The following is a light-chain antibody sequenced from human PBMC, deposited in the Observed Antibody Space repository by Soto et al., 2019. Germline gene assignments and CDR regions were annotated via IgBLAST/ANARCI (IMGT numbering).Light chain of an antibody. CDR2: VNN. CDR3: QSYDSSLSGSI. J-gene: IGLJ1*01. CDR1: SSDIGAGYD. V-gene: IGLV1-40*01. Sequence: QSALTQPPSVSGAPGQGVTISCTGSSSDIGAGYDVHWYQQLPGTAPKLLIYVNNKRPSGVPDRFSGSRSGTSASLAITGLQAEDEADYYCQSYDSSLSGSIFGTGTKVTVL.